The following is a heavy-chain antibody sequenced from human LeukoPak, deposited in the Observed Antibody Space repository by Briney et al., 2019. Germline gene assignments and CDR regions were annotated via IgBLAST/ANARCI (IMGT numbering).Heavy chain of an antibody. CDR3: TLGYCSSTSCYDGYYYMDV. CDR2: IIPIFGTA. D-gene: IGHD2-2*01. Sequence: ASVKVSCKASGYTFTSYGISWVRQAPGQGLEWMGGIIPIFGTANYAQKFQGRVTITTDESTSTAYMELSSLRSEDTAVYYCTLGYCSSTSCYDGYYYMDVWGKGTTVTVSS. V-gene: IGHV1-69*05. CDR1: GYTFTSYG. J-gene: IGHJ6*03.